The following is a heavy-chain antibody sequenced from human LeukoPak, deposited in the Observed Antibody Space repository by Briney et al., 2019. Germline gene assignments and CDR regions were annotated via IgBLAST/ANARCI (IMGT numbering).Heavy chain of an antibody. CDR3: ARGRSNYYGMDV. D-gene: IGHD1-26*01. J-gene: IGHJ6*02. Sequence: SETLTLTCSVSDGSINSYYWNWIRRPPGKGREWIGYIYYNGNTNYSPSLKSRVTMSVDTSKNLFSLKVSSVTAADTAVYYCARGRSNYYGMDVWGQGTTVTVPS. CDR2: IYYNGNT. CDR1: DGSINSYY. V-gene: IGHV4-59*01.